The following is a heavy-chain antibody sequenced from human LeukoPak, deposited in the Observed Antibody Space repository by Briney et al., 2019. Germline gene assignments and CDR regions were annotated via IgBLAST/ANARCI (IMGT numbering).Heavy chain of an antibody. D-gene: IGHD5/OR15-5a*01. CDR3: AKEDIVSTMGNFDY. J-gene: IGHJ4*02. Sequence: LEWXSAISGSRPTTNSADSVKRRFPISRDNSKNTLFLEMNSLRAEDTAVYYCAKEDIVSTMGNFDYWGQGTLVTVS. CDR2: ISGSRPTT. V-gene: IGHV3-23*01.